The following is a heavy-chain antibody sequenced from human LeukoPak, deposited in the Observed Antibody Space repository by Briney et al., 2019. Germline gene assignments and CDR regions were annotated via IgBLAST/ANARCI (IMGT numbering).Heavy chain of an antibody. CDR2: IYYSGST. D-gene: IGHD6-19*01. CDR1: GGSISSYY. J-gene: IGHJ4*02. Sequence: SETLSLTCPVSGGSISSYYWSWILQPPGKGLEWIGYIYYSGSTNYNPSLKSRVTISVDTSKNQFSLKLTSVTAADTAVYYCARVRESSGWDYFDYWGQGAQVTVSS. V-gene: IGHV4-59*01. CDR3: ARVRESSGWDYFDY.